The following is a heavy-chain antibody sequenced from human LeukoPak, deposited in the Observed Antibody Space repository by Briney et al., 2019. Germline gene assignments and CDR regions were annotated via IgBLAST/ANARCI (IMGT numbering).Heavy chain of an antibody. J-gene: IGHJ5*01. CDR2: IEGNVLT. Sequence: PGGPLKLSCEASGFTFTSYWMHWVRQIPGKGLIWVSRIEGNVLTLYADSVRDGVSTSRDNVKNTIYLQMTSLRVDDTAIYYCAKAATYFYGSVTYDWFESWGQGTLVTVSS. CDR1: GFTFTSYW. CDR3: AKAATYFYGSVTYDWFES. V-gene: IGHV3-74*01. D-gene: IGHD3-10*01.